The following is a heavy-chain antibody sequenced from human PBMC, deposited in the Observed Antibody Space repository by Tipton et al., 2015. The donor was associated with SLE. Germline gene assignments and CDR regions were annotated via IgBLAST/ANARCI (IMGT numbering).Heavy chain of an antibody. Sequence: VQLVQSGAEVKKPGESLKISCKASGYSFSSHWIAWVRQMPGKGLEWMGIIYPGDSDTRYSPSFQGHVTISADMSVSTAYLQWSSLKASDTATYYCARELGSCTRTTCYRHDAFDIWGQGAVVTVSS. CDR3: ARELGSCTRTTCYRHDAFDI. CDR2: IYPGDSDT. D-gene: IGHD2-2*01. V-gene: IGHV5-51*03. J-gene: IGHJ3*02. CDR1: GYSFSSHW.